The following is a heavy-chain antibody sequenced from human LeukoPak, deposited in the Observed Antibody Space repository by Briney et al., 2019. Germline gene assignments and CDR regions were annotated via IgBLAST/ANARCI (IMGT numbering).Heavy chain of an antibody. V-gene: IGHV3-21*01. CDR3: ARDLWDYYDSSGSTPFDY. CDR2: ISSSSSYI. D-gene: IGHD3-22*01. CDR1: GFTFSSYS. Sequence: GGSLRLSCAASGFTFSSYSMNWVRQAPGKGLEWVSSISSSSSYIYYADSVKGRFPISRDNAKNSLYLQMNSLRAEDTAVYYCARDLWDYYDSSGSTPFDYWGQGTLVTVSS. J-gene: IGHJ4*02.